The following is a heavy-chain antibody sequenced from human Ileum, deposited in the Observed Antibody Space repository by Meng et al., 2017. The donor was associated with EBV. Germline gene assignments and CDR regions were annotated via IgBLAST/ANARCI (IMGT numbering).Heavy chain of an antibody. Sequence: QVQVVQCGAEVKKPGAAVKVSCKASGYTFSNYGISWLRQAPGQGLEWMGWISAYNGNTNYAQNLQGRVTMTTDTSTGTAYMEVRSLRSDDTAVYYCARAGNGGSYYFTYWGQGTLVTVSS. J-gene: IGHJ4*02. D-gene: IGHD1-26*01. CDR2: ISAYNGNT. CDR3: ARAGNGGSYYFTY. V-gene: IGHV1-18*01. CDR1: GYTFSNYG.